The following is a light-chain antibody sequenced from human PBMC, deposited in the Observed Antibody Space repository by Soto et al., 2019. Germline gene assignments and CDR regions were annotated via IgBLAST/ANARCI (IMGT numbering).Light chain of an antibody. CDR3: QQYGSSPIT. CDR1: QGVSRY. CDR2: GAS. V-gene: IGKV3-20*01. J-gene: IGKJ5*01. Sequence: EIVLPQSPATLSLSPGERATLSCRASQGVSRYLAWYQQKPGQAPRLLIYGASSRATGIPDRFSGSGSGTDFTLTISRLEPEDFAVYYCQQYGSSPITFGQGTRLEIK.